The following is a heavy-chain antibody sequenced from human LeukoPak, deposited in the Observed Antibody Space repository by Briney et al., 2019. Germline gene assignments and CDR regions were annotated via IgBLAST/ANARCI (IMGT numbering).Heavy chain of an antibody. V-gene: IGHV4-34*01. CDR2: INHSGTT. D-gene: IGHD3-10*01. Sequence: SETLSLTCAVYGGSFSGYYWSWIRQPPGKGLEWIGEINHSGTTNYNPSLKSRVTISVDTSKNQFSLKLSSVTAADTAVYYCARVSSVGELSLDYWGQGTLVTVSS. CDR3: ARVSSVGELSLDY. CDR1: GGSFSGYY. J-gene: IGHJ4*02.